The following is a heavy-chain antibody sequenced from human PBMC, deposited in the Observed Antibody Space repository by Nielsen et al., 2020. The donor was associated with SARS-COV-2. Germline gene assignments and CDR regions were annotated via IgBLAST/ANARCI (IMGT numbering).Heavy chain of an antibody. CDR2: IKSKTDGGTT. Sequence: VRQAPGKGLEWVGRIKSKTDGGTTDYAAPVKGRFTISRDDSKNTLYLQMNSLKTEDTAVYYCTTWLVVIPFDPWGQGTLVTVSS. J-gene: IGHJ5*02. CDR3: TTWLVVIPFDP. D-gene: IGHD3-22*01. V-gene: IGHV3-15*01.